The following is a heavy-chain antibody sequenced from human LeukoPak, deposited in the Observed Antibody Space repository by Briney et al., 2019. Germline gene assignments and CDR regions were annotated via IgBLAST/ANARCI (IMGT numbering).Heavy chain of an antibody. V-gene: IGHV4-30-4*01. CDR2: IYYSGST. CDR3: ARGSVVAAAVDY. J-gene: IGHJ4*02. D-gene: IGHD6-13*01. Sequence: SETLSLTCTVSGGSISSGDYYWSWIRQPPGKGLEWIGYIYYSGSTYYNPSLKSRVTISVDTSKNQFSLKLSSATAADTAVYYCARGSVVAAAVDYWGQGTLVTVPS. CDR1: GGSISSGDYY.